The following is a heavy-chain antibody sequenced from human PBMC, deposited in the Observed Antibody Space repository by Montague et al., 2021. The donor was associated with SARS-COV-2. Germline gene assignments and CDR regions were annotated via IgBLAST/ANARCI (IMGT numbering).Heavy chain of an antibody. D-gene: IGHD3-10*01. CDR3: ARDLIQGARRFYYSGMDV. V-gene: IGHV3-11*01. CDR2: IGKSGDTI. CDR1: GFTFSDYY. Sequence: SLRLSCAASGFTFSDYYMSWIRQAPGKGLEWISCIGKSGDTIYHADSVKGRFTISRDNARNSLYLQMNSLRAEDTAFYYCARDLIQGARRFYYSGMDVWGQGTMVTVSS. J-gene: IGHJ6*02.